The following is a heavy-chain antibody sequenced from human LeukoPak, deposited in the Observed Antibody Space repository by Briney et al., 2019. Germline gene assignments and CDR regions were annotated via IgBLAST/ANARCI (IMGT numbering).Heavy chain of an antibody. CDR2: TYYSGST. CDR3: ARGVDSSGYSSYYFDY. CDR1: GGSISSGGYY. V-gene: IGHV4-31*03. Sequence: SETLSLTCTVSGGSISSGGYYWSWIRQHPGKGLEWIGYTYYSGSTYYNPPLKSRVTISVDTSKNQFSLKLSSVTAADTAVYYCARGVDSSGYSSYYFDYWGQGTLVTVSS. J-gene: IGHJ4*02. D-gene: IGHD3-22*01.